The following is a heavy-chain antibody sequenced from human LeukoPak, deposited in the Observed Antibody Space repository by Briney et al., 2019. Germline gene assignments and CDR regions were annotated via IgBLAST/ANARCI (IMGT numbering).Heavy chain of an antibody. J-gene: IGHJ4*02. V-gene: IGHV4-59*01. CDR3: ARLKEDYGGNPGHFDY. D-gene: IGHD4-23*01. CDR2: IYYSGST. Sequence: KPSQTLSLTCIVSGGSISSYYWSWIRQPPGKGLEWIGYIYYSGSTNYNPSLKSRATISVDTSKNQFSLKLSSVTAADTAVYYCARLKEDYGGNPGHFDYWGQGTLVTVSS. CDR1: GGSISSYY.